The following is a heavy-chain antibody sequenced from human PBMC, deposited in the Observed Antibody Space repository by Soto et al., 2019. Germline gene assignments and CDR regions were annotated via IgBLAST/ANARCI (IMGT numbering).Heavy chain of an antibody. J-gene: IGHJ6*02. V-gene: IGHV3-48*01. CDR2: ISSSSSAI. Sequence: GVSLRLSCAASGFTFSSFSMNLVRQAPGKGLEWVSYISSSSSAIYYADPVNGRFTISRDNAKNSLYLQMNSLRAEDTALYYYAKDSIGMVTGNYGMDVWGQGTTVTVSS. D-gene: IGHD2-21*01. CDR3: AKDSIGMVTGNYGMDV. CDR1: GFTFSSFS.